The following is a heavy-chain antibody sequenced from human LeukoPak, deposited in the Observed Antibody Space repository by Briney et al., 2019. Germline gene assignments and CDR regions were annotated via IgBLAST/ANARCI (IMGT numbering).Heavy chain of an antibody. J-gene: IGHJ5*02. V-gene: IGHV1-2*02. D-gene: IGHD5-18*01. CDR3: ARDIVMVTYWFDP. Sequence: ASVKASCKASGYTFTGYYMHWVRQAPGQGLEWMGWINPNSGGTNYAQKFQGRVTMTRDTSISTAYMELSRLRSDDTAVYYCARDIVMVTYWFDPWGQGTLVTASS. CDR2: INPNSGGT. CDR1: GYTFTGYY.